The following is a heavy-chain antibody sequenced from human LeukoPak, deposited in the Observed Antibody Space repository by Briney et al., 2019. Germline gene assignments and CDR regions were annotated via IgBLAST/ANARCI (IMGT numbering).Heavy chain of an antibody. Sequence: EASETLSLTCTVSGGSISGSRTWGWVRQPPGKGPEWIGNIHNDGRTASNPSLKSRVTMSLDTSTNQFSLKVNSVTAADTAFYYCARVLTAAGLDFWGQGVLVSISS. D-gene: IGHD6-25*01. CDR3: ARVLTAAGLDF. CDR1: GGSISGSRT. CDR2: IHNDGRT. V-gene: IGHV4-39*07. J-gene: IGHJ4*02.